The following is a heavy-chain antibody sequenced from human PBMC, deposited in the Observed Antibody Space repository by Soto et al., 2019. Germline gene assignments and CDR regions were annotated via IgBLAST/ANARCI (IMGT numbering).Heavy chain of an antibody. CDR3: AKDRRSAAGSSPTWLQP. CDR2: SSAASGET. CDR1: GFSFSTYA. D-gene: IGHD6-13*01. Sequence: GGSLRLSCAASGFSFSTYAMSWVRHAPGGGLGRVAASSAASGETSYSDSVKGRLTISRDNSKNTLFLQMNTLRAEAMAVYSCAKDRRSAAGSSPTWLQPWGQGTLVTVSS. V-gene: IGHV3-23*01. J-gene: IGHJ5*02.